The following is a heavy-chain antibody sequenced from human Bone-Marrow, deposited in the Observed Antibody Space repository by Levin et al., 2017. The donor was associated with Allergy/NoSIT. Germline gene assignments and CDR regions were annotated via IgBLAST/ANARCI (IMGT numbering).Heavy chain of an antibody. D-gene: IGHD2-2*01. CDR3: ARKRLRWDIVVVPAAHFDY. CDR1: GGSISSSSYY. Sequence: SETLSLTCTVSGGSISSSSYYWGWLRQPPGKGLEWIGRIYYSGSTYYNPSLKSRVTISVDTSKNPFSLKLSSVTAAATAVYYCARKRLRWDIVVVPAAHFDYWGQGTLVTVSS. J-gene: IGHJ4*02. CDR2: IYYSGST. V-gene: IGHV4-39*01.